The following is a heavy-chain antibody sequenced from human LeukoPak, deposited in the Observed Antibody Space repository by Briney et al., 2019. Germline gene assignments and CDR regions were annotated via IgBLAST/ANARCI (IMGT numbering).Heavy chain of an antibody. V-gene: IGHV4-59*08. CDR1: GGSISSYY. CDR3: TRQGVSGGWTTDAFDI. CDR2: TYYSGST. Sequence: SETLSLTCTVSGGSISSYYWSWIRQPPGKGLEWIGYTYYSGSTNYNPSLKSRVAISVDTSKNQFSLKLSSVTAADTAVYYCTRQGVSGGWTTDAFDIWGQGTMVTVSS. D-gene: IGHD6-19*01. J-gene: IGHJ3*02.